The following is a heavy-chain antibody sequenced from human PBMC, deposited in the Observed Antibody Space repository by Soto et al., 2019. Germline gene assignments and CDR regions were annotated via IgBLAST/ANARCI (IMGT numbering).Heavy chain of an antibody. CDR1: GFTFMNYG. V-gene: IGHV3-48*01. CDR2: IGIGSSTK. CDR3: ARDQLYYNDISGRPLNAFDV. J-gene: IGHJ3*01. D-gene: IGHD3-22*01. Sequence: PGGSLRLSCASSGFTFMNYGLKWVRQAPGKGLEWVSYIGIGSSTKYYADSVKGRFTISRDNAKNSLYLQMNSLRAEDTAVYYCARDQLYYNDISGRPLNAFDVWGQGT.